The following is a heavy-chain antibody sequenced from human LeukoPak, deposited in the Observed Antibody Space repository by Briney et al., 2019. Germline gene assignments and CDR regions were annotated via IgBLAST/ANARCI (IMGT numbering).Heavy chain of an antibody. CDR2: IWYDGSNK. CDR3: ARESCSSTSCYPAIDY. D-gene: IGHD2-2*01. Sequence: PGGSLSLSCAASGFTFSSYGMHWVRQAPGKGLEWVAVIWYDGSNKYYADSVKGRFTISRDNSKNTLYLQMNSLRAEDTAVYYCARESCSSTSCYPAIDYWGQGTLVTVSS. J-gene: IGHJ4*02. CDR1: GFTFSSYG. V-gene: IGHV3-33*01.